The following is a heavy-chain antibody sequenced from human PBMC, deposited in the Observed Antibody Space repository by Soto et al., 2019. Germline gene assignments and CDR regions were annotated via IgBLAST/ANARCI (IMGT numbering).Heavy chain of an antibody. CDR3: ARVGRQDGYVQGLLGAHDY. CDR2: IYYSGST. Sequence: TSETLSLTCTVSGGSISSGGYYWSWIRQHPGKGLEWIGYIYYSGSTYYNPSLKSRVTISVDTSKNQFSLKPSSVTAADTAVYYCARVGRQDGYVQGLLGAHDYWGQGTLVTVSS. V-gene: IGHV4-31*03. CDR1: GGSISSGGYY. J-gene: IGHJ4*02. D-gene: IGHD5-12*01.